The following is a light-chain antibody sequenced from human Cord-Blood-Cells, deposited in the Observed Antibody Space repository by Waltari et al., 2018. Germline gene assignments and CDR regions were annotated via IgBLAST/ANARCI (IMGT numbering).Light chain of an antibody. J-gene: IGKJ2*01. CDR2: AAS. CDR1: QSISSY. CDR3: QQSYSTLMYT. V-gene: IGKV1-39*01. Sequence: DFQMTQSPSSLSASVGDRVTITCRASQSISSYLNWYQQKPGKAPKLLIYAASSLQSGVPSSFSGSGSGTDFTLTISSLQPEDFATYYCQQSYSTLMYTFGQGTKLEIK.